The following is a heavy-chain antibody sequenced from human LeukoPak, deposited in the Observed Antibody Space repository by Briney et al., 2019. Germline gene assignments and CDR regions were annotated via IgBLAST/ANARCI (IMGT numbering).Heavy chain of an antibody. CDR1: GYSISSGHY. D-gene: IGHD6-19*01. V-gene: IGHV4-38-2*01. J-gene: IGHJ4*02. CDR2: IYHGGST. Sequence: SETLSLTCAVSGYSISSGHYWGWIRQPPGKGLEWIGNIYHGGSTYYNPSLKSRVTISIDTSKNQFSLKLSSVTAADPAVYYCARTSVTGTLYYFDHWGQGTLVTVSS. CDR3: ARTSVTGTLYYFDH.